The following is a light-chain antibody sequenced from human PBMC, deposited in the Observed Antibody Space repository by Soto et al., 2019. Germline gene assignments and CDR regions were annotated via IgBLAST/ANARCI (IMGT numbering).Light chain of an antibody. CDR2: GAS. V-gene: IGKV3-20*01. J-gene: IGKJ1*01. CDR1: QSVGSSR. Sequence: DIVLTQSPGPLPLSPGERVTLSCRASQSVGSSRLAWYQQKPVQTPRLLIYGASNSATGIPDRFSGSGSGTDFTLTISRLEPEDFAVYHCQQYGSSPWTFGQGTKVDIK. CDR3: QQYGSSPWT.